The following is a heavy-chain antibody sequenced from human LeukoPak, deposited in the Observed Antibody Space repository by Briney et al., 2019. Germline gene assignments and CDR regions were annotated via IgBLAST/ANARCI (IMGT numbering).Heavy chain of an antibody. J-gene: IGHJ4*02. V-gene: IGHV1-2*02. CDR1: GYTFTGYY. Sequence: ASVKVSCKASGYTFTGYYMHWVRQAPGQGLEWMGWINPNSGGTNYAQKFQGRVTMTRDTSISTAYMELGRLRSDDTAVYYCARGSNIAVAGTHLDYWGQGTLVTVSS. CDR2: INPNSGGT. CDR3: ARGSNIAVAGTHLDY. D-gene: IGHD6-19*01.